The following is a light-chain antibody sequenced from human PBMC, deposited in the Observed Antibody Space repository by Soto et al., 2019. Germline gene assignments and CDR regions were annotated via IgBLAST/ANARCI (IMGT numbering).Light chain of an antibody. CDR3: CSYAGSSTWV. Sequence: QSVLTQPASVSGSPGQSITISCTGTSSDVGSYNLVSWYQHHPGEAPKLMIYEGSKRPSGVSNRFSGSKSGNTASLTISGLQAEDEADYSCCSYAGSSTWVFGGGTKLTVL. V-gene: IGLV2-23*01. CDR2: EGS. CDR1: SSDVGSYNL. J-gene: IGLJ3*02.